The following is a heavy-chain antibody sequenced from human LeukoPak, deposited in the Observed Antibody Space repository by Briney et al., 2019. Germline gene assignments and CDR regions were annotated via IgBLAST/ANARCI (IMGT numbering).Heavy chain of an antibody. CDR3: ATFAGEQQAPFDY. Sequence: SSVNVSCKASGCTFSSYAISSVRQAPGQGLEWMGGIIPIFGTANYAQEFQGRVTITADESTSTAYMELSSLRSEDTAVYYCATFAGEQQAPFDYWGQGTLVTVSS. J-gene: IGHJ4*02. CDR1: GCTFSSYA. D-gene: IGHD6-13*01. CDR2: IIPIFGTA. V-gene: IGHV1-69*13.